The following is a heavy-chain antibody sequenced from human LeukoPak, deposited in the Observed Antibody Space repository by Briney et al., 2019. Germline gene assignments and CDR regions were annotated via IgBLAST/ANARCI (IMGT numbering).Heavy chain of an antibody. Sequence: GGSLRLSCAASGFTFSSYGMHWVRQAPGKGLEWVSIISYDGSNKYYTDSVKGRFTISRDNSKNTLYLQMNSLRAEDTAVYYCARDPQTTYGSGSYESHWGQGTLVTVSS. CDR2: ISYDGSNK. V-gene: IGHV3-30*03. D-gene: IGHD3-10*01. CDR1: GFTFSSYG. CDR3: ARDPQTTYGSGSYESH. J-gene: IGHJ4*02.